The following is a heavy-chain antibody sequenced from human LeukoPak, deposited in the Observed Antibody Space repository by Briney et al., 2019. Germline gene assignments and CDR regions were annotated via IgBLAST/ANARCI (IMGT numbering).Heavy chain of an antibody. CDR2: IHWNGAST. J-gene: IGHJ6*03. Sequence: GGSLRLSCEASGFTFGDYGMSWVRQAPGRGLEWVSGIHWNGASTGYADSVKGRFTISRDNAKNSLYLQMNSLRAEDTALYHCAREESGPGVRYYHYDMDVWGKGTTVTVSS. CDR3: AREESGPGVRYYHYDMDV. CDR1: GFTFGDYG. V-gene: IGHV3-20*01. D-gene: IGHD3-3*01.